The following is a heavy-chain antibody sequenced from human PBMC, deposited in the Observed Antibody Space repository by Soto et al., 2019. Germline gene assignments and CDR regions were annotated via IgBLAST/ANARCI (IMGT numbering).Heavy chain of an antibody. CDR3: AKDPSGEWLRFRANWFDP. D-gene: IGHD5-12*01. Sequence: QVQLVESGGGVVQPGRSLRLSCAASGFTFSSYGMHWVRQAPGKGLEWVAVISYDGRNKYYADSVKGRFTTSRDTSKNTLYLQMNSLRAEDTAVYFCAKDPSGEWLRFRANWFDPWGQGTLVTVSS. CDR2: ISYDGRNK. J-gene: IGHJ5*02. CDR1: GFTFSSYG. V-gene: IGHV3-30*18.